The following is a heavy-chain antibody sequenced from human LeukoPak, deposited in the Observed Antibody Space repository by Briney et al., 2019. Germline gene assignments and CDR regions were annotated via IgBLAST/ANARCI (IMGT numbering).Heavy chain of an antibody. Sequence: LSLTCAVSGGSISSGGYSWSWIRQPPGKGLEWVSAISGSGGSTFYADSVKGRFTISRDNSKNTLYLQMNSLRAEDTAVYYCAKDPTILNWGSVIHFDYWGQGTLVTVSS. V-gene: IGHV3-23*01. J-gene: IGHJ4*02. D-gene: IGHD7-27*01. CDR3: AKDPTILNWGSVIHFDY. CDR1: GGSISSGGYS. CDR2: ISGSGGST.